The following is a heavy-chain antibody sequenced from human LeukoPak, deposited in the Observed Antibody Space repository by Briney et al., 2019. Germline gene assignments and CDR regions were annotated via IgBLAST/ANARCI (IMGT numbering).Heavy chain of an antibody. Sequence: GGSLRLSCVASGFLFPEYGMSWFRHVPGQGLDWVSGINWHSDRTGYADSVKGRFTISRDNAKNSLYLQMNSLRAADTAFYYCARAYDSTGYRGKFAFDIWGQGTMVTVSS. CDR2: INWHSDRT. J-gene: IGHJ3*02. CDR1: GFLFPEYG. D-gene: IGHD3-22*01. V-gene: IGHV3-20*04. CDR3: ARAYDSTGYRGKFAFDI.